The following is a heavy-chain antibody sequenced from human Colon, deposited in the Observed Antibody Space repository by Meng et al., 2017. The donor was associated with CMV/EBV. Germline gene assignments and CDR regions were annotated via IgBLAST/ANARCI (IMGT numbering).Heavy chain of an antibody. V-gene: IGHV4-39*07. CDR2: VYYTEGT. J-gene: IGHJ4*02. Sequence: QLQLQESGPGLVKASGTLSLTCTVSGDSINSNPYDWGWIRQPPGKGLEWIGNVYYTEGTYYNPSLKSRVTISIDTSMNQFSLKLSSVTAADTAIYYCVRGGTAMVAHFDYWGQGALVTVSS. D-gene: IGHD5-18*01. CDR3: VRGGTAMVAHFDY. CDR1: GDSINSNPYD.